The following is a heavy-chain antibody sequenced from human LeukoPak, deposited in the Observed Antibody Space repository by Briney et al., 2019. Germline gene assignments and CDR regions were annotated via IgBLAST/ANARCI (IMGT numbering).Heavy chain of an antibody. V-gene: IGHV3-23*01. Sequence: GGSLRLSCAASGFTFSSYAMSWVRQAPGKGLEWVSAISGSGGSTYYADSVKGRFTISRDNSKNTLYLQMNSLRAEDTAVYYCVNVEPAAIVVVAARPFDYWGQGTLVTVSS. CDR2: ISGSGGST. D-gene: IGHD2-15*01. J-gene: IGHJ4*02. CDR1: GFTFSSYA. CDR3: VNVEPAAIVVVAARPFDY.